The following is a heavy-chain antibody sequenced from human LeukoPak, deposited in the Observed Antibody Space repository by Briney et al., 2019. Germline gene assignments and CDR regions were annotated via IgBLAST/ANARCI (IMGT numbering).Heavy chain of an antibody. CDR1: GFTFRDYA. D-gene: IGHD3-10*01. V-gene: IGHV3-23*01. Sequence: GGSLRLSCAASGFTFRDYAMTWVRQAPGKGPEWVSTFSAGGNMTYYADSVKGRFIITRDNSKNTLYLQMNSLRAEDTAVYYCAKVLSKIYIYGPFDYWGQGSLVTISS. CDR2: FSAGGNMT. CDR3: AKVLSKIYIYGPFDY. J-gene: IGHJ4*02.